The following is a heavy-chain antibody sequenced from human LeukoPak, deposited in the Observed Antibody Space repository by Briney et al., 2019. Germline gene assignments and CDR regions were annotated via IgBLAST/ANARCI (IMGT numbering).Heavy chain of an antibody. V-gene: IGHV3-30*03. D-gene: IGHD1-1*01. Sequence: PGGSLRLSCAASGFTFSSYGMHWVRQAPGKGLEWVAVISYDGSNKYYADSVKGRFTISRDNSKNTLYLQMNSLRAEDTAVYYCARAPWRLDFDYWGQGTLVTVSS. CDR3: ARAPWRLDFDY. J-gene: IGHJ4*02. CDR1: GFTFSSYG. CDR2: ISYDGSNK.